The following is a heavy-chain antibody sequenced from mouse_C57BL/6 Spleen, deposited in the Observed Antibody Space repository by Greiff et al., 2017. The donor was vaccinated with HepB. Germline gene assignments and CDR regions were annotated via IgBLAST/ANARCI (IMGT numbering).Heavy chain of an antibody. J-gene: IGHJ3*01. V-gene: IGHV5-4*01. CDR2: ISDGGSYT. CDR3: AREDYDYAAWFAY. D-gene: IGHD2-4*01. Sequence: EVQLVESGGGLVKPGGSLKLSCAASGFTFSSYAMSWVRQTPEKRLEWVATISDGGSYTYYPDNVKGRFTISRDNAKNNLYLQMSNLKSEDTAMYYCAREDYDYAAWFAYWGQGTLVTVSA. CDR1: GFTFSSYA.